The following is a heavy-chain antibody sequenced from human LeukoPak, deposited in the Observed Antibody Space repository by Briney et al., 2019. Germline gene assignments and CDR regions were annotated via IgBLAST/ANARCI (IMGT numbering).Heavy chain of an antibody. CDR3: ARIARSAYSSSGGEVDY. D-gene: IGHD6-13*01. CDR2: IIPIFGTA. V-gene: IGHV1-69*05. J-gene: IGHJ4*02. Sequence: EASVKVSCKASGGTFSSYAISWVRQAPGQGLEWMGRIIPIFGTANYAQKFQGRVTITTDESTSTAYMELSSLRSEDTAVYYCARIARSAYSSSGGEVDYWGQGTLVTVSS. CDR1: GGTFSSYA.